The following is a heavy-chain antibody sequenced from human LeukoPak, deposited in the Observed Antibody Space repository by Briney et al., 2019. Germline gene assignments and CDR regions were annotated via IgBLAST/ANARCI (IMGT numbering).Heavy chain of an antibody. CDR1: GYTFTSYA. CDR3: ARLRAIGYCSGGSCYDTAYYGMDV. D-gene: IGHD2-15*01. CDR2: INAGNGNT. V-gene: IGHV1-3*01. J-gene: IGHJ6*02. Sequence: ASVKVSCKASGYTFTSYAMHWVRQAPGQRLEWMGWINAGNGNTKYSQKFQGRVTITRDTSASTAYVELSSLRSEDTAMNYCARLRAIGYCSGGSCYDTAYYGMDVWGQGTTVTVSS.